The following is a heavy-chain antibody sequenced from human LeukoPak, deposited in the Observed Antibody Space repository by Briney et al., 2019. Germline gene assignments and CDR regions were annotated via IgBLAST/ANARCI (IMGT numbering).Heavy chain of an antibody. V-gene: IGHV3-21*04. J-gene: IGHJ6*02. CDR2: ISSSSSYI. CDR3: AKVQYVYYGSGSYDMDV. CDR1: GFTFSSYS. Sequence: PGGSLRLSCAASGFTFSSYSMNWVRQAPGKGLEWVSSISSSSSYIYYADSVKGRFTISRDNAKNSLYLQMNSLSAEDTAVYYCAKVQYVYYGSGSYDMDVWGQGTPVTVSS. D-gene: IGHD3-10*01.